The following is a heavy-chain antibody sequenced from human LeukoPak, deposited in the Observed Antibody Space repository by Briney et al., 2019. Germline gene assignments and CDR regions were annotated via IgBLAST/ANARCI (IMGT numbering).Heavy chain of an antibody. CDR1: GYTFTSYG. V-gene: IGHV1-18*01. J-gene: IGHJ6*03. D-gene: IGHD4-17*01. CDR2: ISAYNGNT. CDR3: ARRGGKNYGDYVLYYYYMDV. Sequence: GASVKVSCKASGYTFTSYGISWVRQAPGQGLERMGWISAYNGNTNYAQKLQGRVTMTTDTSTSTAYMELRSLRSDDTAVYYCARRGGKNYGDYVLYYYYMDVWGKGTTVTVSS.